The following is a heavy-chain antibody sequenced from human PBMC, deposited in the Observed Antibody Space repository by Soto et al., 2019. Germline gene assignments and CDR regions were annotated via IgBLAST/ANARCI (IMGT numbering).Heavy chain of an antibody. CDR1: GGSLSDYY. CDR2: IHPSGST. D-gene: IGHD1-1*01. V-gene: IGHV4-34*01. CDR3: ARGRDEYKLGNV. Sequence: QVQLQQWGAGLLKPSETLSLTCAVSGGSLSDYYWPWIRQSPGKGLEWIGEIHPSGSTYYNPSLRSRVTISVDTSKNQFSLKLTXXXXXDTAIYYCARGRDEYKLGNVWGHGTTVTVSS. J-gene: IGHJ6*02.